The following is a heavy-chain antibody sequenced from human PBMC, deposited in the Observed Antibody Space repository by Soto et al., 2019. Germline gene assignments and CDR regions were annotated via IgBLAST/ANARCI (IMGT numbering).Heavy chain of an antibody. CDR3: ARDGGIAAAGTLGWFDT. J-gene: IGHJ5*02. D-gene: IGHD6-13*01. V-gene: IGHV1-3*01. CDR1: GYTFTSYA. CDR2: INAGTGNT. Sequence: QVQLVQSGAEVKKPGASVKVSCKASGYTFTSYAMHWVRQAPGQRLEWMGWINAGTGNTKYSQKFQGRVTITRDTSASTAYMELSSLRSEDTAVYYCARDGGIAAAGTLGWFDTLGPGNPGHRLL.